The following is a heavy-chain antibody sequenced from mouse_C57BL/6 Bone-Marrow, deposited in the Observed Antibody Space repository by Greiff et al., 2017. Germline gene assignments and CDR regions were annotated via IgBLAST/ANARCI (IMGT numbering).Heavy chain of an antibody. CDR3: ARLLRFYYAMDY. CDR2: INPNNGGT. J-gene: IGHJ4*01. D-gene: IGHD1-1*01. CDR1: GYTFTDYN. Sequence: VQLKQSGPELVKPGASVKIPCKASGYTFTDYNMDWVKQSHGKSLEWIGDINPNNGGTIYNQKFKGKATLTVDKSSSTAYMELRSLTSEDTAVYYCARLLRFYYAMDYWGQGTSVTVSS. V-gene: IGHV1-18*01.